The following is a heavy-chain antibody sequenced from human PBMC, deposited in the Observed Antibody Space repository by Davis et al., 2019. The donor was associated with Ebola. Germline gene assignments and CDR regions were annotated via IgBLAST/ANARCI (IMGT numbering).Heavy chain of an antibody. CDR2: IYSSGVI. CDR3: ARLRLSAIVATIGGGWFDP. CDR1: GDSVSRYY. J-gene: IGHJ5*02. Sequence: SETLSLTCTVSGDSVSRYYWTWIRQSPGKGLEWIGYIYSSGVITYNPSLKSRVSTSVDTSKNQVSLKLTSVTAADTAVYYCARLRLSAIVATIGGGWFDPWGQGTQVTVSS. D-gene: IGHD5-12*01. V-gene: IGHV4-4*09.